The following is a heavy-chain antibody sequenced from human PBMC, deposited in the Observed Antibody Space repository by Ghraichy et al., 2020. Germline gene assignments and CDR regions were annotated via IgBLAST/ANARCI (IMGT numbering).Heavy chain of an antibody. CDR1: GFTFSSYA. V-gene: IGHV3-23*01. CDR3: AKGKDSSGWSIYNY. Sequence: GGSLRLSCAASGFTFSSYAMSWVRQAPGKGLEWVSAISGSGGSTYYADSVKGRFTISRDNSKNTLYLQMNSLRAEDTAVYYCAKGKDSSGWSIYNYWGQGTLLTVSS. CDR2: ISGSGGST. D-gene: IGHD6-19*01. J-gene: IGHJ4*02.